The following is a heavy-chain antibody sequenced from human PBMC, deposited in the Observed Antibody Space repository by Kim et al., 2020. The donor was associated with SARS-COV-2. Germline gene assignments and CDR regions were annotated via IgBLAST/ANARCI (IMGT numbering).Heavy chain of an antibody. J-gene: IGHJ6*01. D-gene: IGHD6-13*01. Sequence: GGSLRLSCAASGFTVSSNYMSWVRQAPGKGLEWVSVIYSGGSTYYADSVKGRFTISRHNSKYTLYLQMNSLRAEDTAVYYCARDQRSSSGEGGYYYYGM. CDR2: IYSGGST. CDR1: GFTVSSNY. V-gene: IGHV3-53*04. CDR3: ARDQRSSSGEGGYYYYGM.